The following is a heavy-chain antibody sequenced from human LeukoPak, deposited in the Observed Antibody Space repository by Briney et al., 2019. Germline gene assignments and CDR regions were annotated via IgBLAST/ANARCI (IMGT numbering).Heavy chain of an antibody. CDR1: GFTFSSYA. V-gene: IGHV3-30-3*02. CDR3: AELGITMIGGV. D-gene: IGHD3-10*02. J-gene: IGHJ6*04. Sequence: GGSLRLSCAASGFTFSSYAMHWVRQAPGKGLEWVAVISYDGSNKYYAGSVKGRFTISGDNSKNTLYLQMNSLRAEDTAVYYCAELGITMIGGVWGKGTTVTISS. CDR2: ISYDGSNK.